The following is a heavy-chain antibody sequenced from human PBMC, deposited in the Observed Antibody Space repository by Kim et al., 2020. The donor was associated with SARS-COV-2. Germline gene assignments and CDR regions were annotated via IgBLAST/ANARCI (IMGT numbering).Heavy chain of an antibody. J-gene: IGHJ6*02. CDR1: GGSFSGYY. CDR3: ARSGMGSSWYRNYYYYYGMDV. Sequence: SETLSRTCAVYGGSFSGYYWSWIRQPPGKGLEWIGEINHSGSTNYNPSLKSRVTISVDTSKNQFSLKLSSVTAADTAVYYCARSGMGSSWYRNYYYYYGMDVWGQGTTVTVSS. CDR2: INHSGST. V-gene: IGHV4-34*01. D-gene: IGHD6-13*01.